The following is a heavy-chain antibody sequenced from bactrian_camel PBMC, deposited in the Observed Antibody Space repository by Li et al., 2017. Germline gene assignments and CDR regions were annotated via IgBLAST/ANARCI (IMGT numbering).Heavy chain of an antibody. J-gene: IGHJ6*01. D-gene: IGHD3*01. CDR3: ATKGPGLLSSRVLGAVVFGY. CDR1: GFTNSGNW. Sequence: HVQLVESGGGLVQPGGSLILSCAASGFTNSGNWMYWFRQAPGKGLEWVSSIDSGGGTKYYGVSVKGRFTISRDNAKNTVYLQMRSLKSEDTALYYCATKGPGLLSSRVLGAVVFGYWGQGTQVTVS. CDR2: IDSGGGTK. V-gene: IGHV3S1*01.